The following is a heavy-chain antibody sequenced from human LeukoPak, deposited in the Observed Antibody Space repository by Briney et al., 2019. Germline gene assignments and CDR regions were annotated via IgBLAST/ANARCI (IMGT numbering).Heavy chain of an antibody. V-gene: IGHV4-39*01. CDR2: IYHSGTT. Sequence: SETLSLTCTVSGGSISSTSYYWGWIRQPPGKGLECIGSIYHSGTTYDNPSLKSRVAISVDTSKNQFSLKLSSVTAADTAVYYCARLTVATKDRHFDYWGQGTLVTVSS. CDR1: GGSISSTSYY. D-gene: IGHD5-12*01. J-gene: IGHJ4*02. CDR3: ARLTVATKDRHFDY.